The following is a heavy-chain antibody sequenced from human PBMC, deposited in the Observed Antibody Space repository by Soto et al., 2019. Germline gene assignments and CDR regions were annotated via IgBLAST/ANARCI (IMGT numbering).Heavy chain of an antibody. Sequence: QVQLVESGGGLVKPGGSLRLSCAASGFLFIDDYMTWIRQAPGQGLEWVSYISSSGSTIYYADSVKGRFTVSRDNAKNSLYLQVSSLRAEDTAVYYCASDPYYYASGYWGQGTLVTVSS. CDR2: ISSSGSTI. D-gene: IGHD3-10*01. J-gene: IGHJ4*02. CDR1: GFLFIDDY. V-gene: IGHV3-11*01. CDR3: ASDPYYYASGY.